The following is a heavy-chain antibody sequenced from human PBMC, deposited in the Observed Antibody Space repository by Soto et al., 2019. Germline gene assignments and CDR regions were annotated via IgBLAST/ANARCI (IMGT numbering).Heavy chain of an antibody. J-gene: IGHJ4*02. CDR1: GFTFSSCS. V-gene: IGHV3-48*02. CDR3: AKYCSCDVCFDY. Sequence: GGSLRLSCASSGFTFSSCSRNWVRQAPGKGLEWVGFISGSGDTKYYADSVKGQFTISRDNAKNSLYLQMSSLRDEDTAVYYCAKYCSCDVCFDYWGQGTLVTVSS. D-gene: IGHD2-8*02. CDR2: ISGSGDTK.